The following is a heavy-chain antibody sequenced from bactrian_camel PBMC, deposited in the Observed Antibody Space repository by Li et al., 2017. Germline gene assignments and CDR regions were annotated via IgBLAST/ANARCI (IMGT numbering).Heavy chain of an antibody. CDR1: GSGYISGTYC. CDR3: AADLVDRWFERLG. J-gene: IGHJ4*01. D-gene: IGHD4*01. V-gene: IGHV3S53*01. Sequence: VQLVESGEGSVQAGGSLTLSCAASGSGYISGTYCLGWFRQVPGKEREGVAAIDDDGGTTYADSVKGRFTIFKDNAKSTVYLQMNSLKREDTAMYYCAADLVDRWFERLGRGQGTQVTV. CDR2: IDDDGGT.